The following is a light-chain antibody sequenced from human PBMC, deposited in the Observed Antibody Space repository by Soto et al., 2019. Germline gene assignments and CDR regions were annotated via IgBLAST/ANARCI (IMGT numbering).Light chain of an antibody. V-gene: IGKV3D-20*02. CDR1: QSVSSSY. CDR3: QQRSNWLFT. Sequence: EIVLTQSPGTLSLSPGERATLSCRASQSVSSSYLAWYQQKPCQAPRLLIYDASNRATGIPARFSGSGSGTDFTLTISSLEPEDFAVYYCQQRSNWLFTFGGGTKVDI. J-gene: IGKJ4*01. CDR2: DAS.